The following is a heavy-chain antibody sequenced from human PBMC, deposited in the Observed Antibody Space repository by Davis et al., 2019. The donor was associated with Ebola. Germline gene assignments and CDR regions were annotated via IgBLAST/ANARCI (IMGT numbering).Heavy chain of an antibody. J-gene: IGHJ2*01. V-gene: IGHV3-7*01. CDR2: IKQDGSEK. CDR3: ARDEAIAVAGSPNWYFDL. D-gene: IGHD6-19*01. Sequence: GESLKISCAASGFTFSSYWMSWVRQAPGKGLEWVANIKQDGSEKYYVDSVKGRFTISRDNAKSSLYLQMNSLRAEDTAVYYCARDEAIAVAGSPNWYFDLWGRGTLVPVSS. CDR1: GFTFSSYW.